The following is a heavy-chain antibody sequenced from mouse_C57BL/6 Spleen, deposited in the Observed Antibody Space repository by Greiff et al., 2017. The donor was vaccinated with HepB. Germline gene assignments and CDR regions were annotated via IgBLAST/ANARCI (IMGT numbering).Heavy chain of an antibody. D-gene: IGHD1-1*01. J-gene: IGHJ2*01. CDR3: ARLRGSYFDY. Sequence: QVQLQQPGAELVMPGASVKLSCKASGYTFTSYWMHWVKQRPGQGLEWIGEIDPSDSYNNYNQKFKGKSTLTVDKSSSTAYMQLSSLTSEDSAVYYCARLRGSYFDYWGQGTTLTVSS. V-gene: IGHV1-69*01. CDR2: IDPSDSYN. CDR1: GYTFTSYW.